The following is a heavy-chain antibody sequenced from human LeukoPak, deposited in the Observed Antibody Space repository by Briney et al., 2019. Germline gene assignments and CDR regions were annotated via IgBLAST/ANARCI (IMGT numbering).Heavy chain of an antibody. D-gene: IGHD1-26*01. J-gene: IGHJ6*03. CDR3: AKRSGSYGYYYYMDV. Sequence: QSGGSLRLSCAASGFTFSRNAMSWVRQAPGKGPEWVSSISGSGGSTYYADSVKGRFTISRDNSKNTLYLQMNSLRAEDTAVYYCAKRSGSYGYYYYMDVWGKGTTVTVTS. V-gene: IGHV3-23*01. CDR2: ISGSGGST. CDR1: GFTFSRNA.